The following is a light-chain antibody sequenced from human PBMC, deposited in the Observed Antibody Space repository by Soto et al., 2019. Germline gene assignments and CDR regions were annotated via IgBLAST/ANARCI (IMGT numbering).Light chain of an antibody. CDR3: QQYCTPPRA. J-gene: IGKJ1*01. CDR1: QTVSTNY. CDR2: CAY. Sequence: IVFTQSASTLSVSPGDRATLSCRASQTVSTNYLAWYQQKPGQAPRLLICCAYKRTTGIPDRLSGSVSGTVFTLTIIRPEHGDFAVYLSQQYCTPPRAFGQGTKVDIK. V-gene: IGKV3-20*01.